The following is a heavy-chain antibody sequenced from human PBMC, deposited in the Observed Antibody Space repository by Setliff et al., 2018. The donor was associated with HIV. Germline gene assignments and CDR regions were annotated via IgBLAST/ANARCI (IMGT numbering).Heavy chain of an antibody. D-gene: IGHD3-9*01. V-gene: IGHV3-49*04. Sequence: GESLKISCAASGFTFGDYAMSWVRQAPGKGLEWVGFIRTNARGGATEYAAPVKGRFTISRDDSKSIAYLQMSSLKIEDTAVYYCTRDHRFVDRYPDWWGQGTLVTVSS. CDR2: IRTNARGGAT. J-gene: IGHJ4*02. CDR3: TRDHRFVDRYPDW. CDR1: GFTFGDYA.